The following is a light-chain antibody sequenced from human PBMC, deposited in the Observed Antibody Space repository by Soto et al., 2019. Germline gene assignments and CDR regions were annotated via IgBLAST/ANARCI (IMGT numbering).Light chain of an antibody. CDR2: AAS. Sequence: DIQMTQSPSSVSAAVGDRVTITCRASQGINKWLAWYQQKPGKAPQLLISAASTLRSGVPSRFSGSGSGTDFSLTISNLQPEDFSSYFFQQSNSFPLTFGWGTRVEI. CDR1: QGINKW. CDR3: QQSNSFPLT. V-gene: IGKV1-12*01. J-gene: IGKJ4*01.